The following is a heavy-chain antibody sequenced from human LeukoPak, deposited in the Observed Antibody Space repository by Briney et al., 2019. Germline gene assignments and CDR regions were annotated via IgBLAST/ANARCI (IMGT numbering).Heavy chain of an antibody. V-gene: IGHV4-59*01. CDR2: IYYSGST. J-gene: IGHJ6*03. Sequence: SETLSLTCTVSGGSISSYYWSWIRQPPGKGLEWIGYIYYSGSTNYNPSLKSRVTISVDTSKNQFSLKLSSVTAADTAVYYCARIVENYYYYYMDVWGKGTTVTISS. CDR1: GGSISSYY. CDR3: ARIVENYYYYYMDV. D-gene: IGHD1-26*01.